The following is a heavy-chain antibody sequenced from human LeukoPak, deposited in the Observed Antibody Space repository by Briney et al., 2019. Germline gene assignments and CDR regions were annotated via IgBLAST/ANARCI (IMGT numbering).Heavy chain of an antibody. CDR3: ARGHSGWYDY. V-gene: IGHV3-53*01. CDR2: IYSGGRT. CDR1: GFTVSSNY. D-gene: IGHD6-19*01. Sequence: GGSLRLSCAASGFTVSSNYMSWVRQAPGKGLEWVSVIYSGGRTYYADSVKGRFTISRDNSKNTLYLQMNSLRAEDTAVYHCARGHSGWYDYWGQGTLVTVSS. J-gene: IGHJ4*02.